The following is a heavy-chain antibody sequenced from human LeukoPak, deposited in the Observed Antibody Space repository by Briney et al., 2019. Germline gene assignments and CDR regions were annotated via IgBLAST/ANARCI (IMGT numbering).Heavy chain of an antibody. D-gene: IGHD6-19*01. J-gene: IGHJ4*02. Sequence: GGSLRLSCVASGFTFSSYSMNWVRQAPGKGLEGVSSISSSSSYIYYADSVKGRFTISRDNAKNSLYLQMSSLRAEDTAVYYCASLPWLVRWVYYWGQGTLVTVSS. CDR1: GFTFSSYS. V-gene: IGHV3-21*01. CDR3: ASLPWLVRWVYY. CDR2: ISSSSSYI.